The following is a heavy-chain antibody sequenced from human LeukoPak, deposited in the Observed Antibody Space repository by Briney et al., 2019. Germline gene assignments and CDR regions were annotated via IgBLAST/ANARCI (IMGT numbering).Heavy chain of an antibody. D-gene: IGHD3-10*01. Sequence: VASVKVSCKAAGYTFTGYYMHWVRQAPGQGLEGMGWINPNSGGTNYAQKFQGRVTMTRDTSISTAYMELSRLTSDDTAVYYCARDPPIGGADVFDIWGQGTMVTVSS. CDR1: GYTFTGYY. V-gene: IGHV1-2*02. CDR3: ARDPPIGGADVFDI. J-gene: IGHJ3*02. CDR2: INPNSGGT.